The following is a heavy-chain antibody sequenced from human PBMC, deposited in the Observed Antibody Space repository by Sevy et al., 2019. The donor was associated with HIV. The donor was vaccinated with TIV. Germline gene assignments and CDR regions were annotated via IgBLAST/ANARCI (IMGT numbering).Heavy chain of an antibody. J-gene: IGHJ4*02. CDR2: IKQDGSEK. D-gene: IGHD3-16*01. CDR3: XREXXYXYIWGSYXYFNXX. V-gene: IGHV3-7*03. CDR1: XXXFSNXX. Sequence: GGSLRLSCAAXXXXFSNXXMXWVRQAPGKGLEWVAHIKQDGSEKHYVDSVKGRFTISRDNSKNSVYLQMNSLRAEDTAVYFXXREXXYXYIWGSYXYFNXXWGQGTLVTVS.